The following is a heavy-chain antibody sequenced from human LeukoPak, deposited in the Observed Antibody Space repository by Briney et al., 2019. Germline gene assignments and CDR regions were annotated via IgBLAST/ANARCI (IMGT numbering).Heavy chain of an antibody. CDR3: ARLSVRGTYYMDV. V-gene: IGHV4-34*01. CDR1: GGSFSGYY. J-gene: IGHJ6*03. D-gene: IGHD3-10*01. CDR2: INHSGST. Sequence: SETLSLTCAVYGGSFSGYYWSWIRQPPGKGLEWIGEINHSGSTNYNPSLKSRVTISVDTSKNQFSLKLSSLTAADTAVYYCARLSVRGTYYMDVWGKGTTVTISS.